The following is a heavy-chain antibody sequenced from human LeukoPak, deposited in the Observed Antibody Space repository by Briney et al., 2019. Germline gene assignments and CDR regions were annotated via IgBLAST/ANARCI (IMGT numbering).Heavy chain of an antibody. D-gene: IGHD6-19*01. V-gene: IGHV4-39*01. Sequence: SETLSLTCTVSGGSISSSSYCWGWIRQPPGKGLEWIGSIYYSGSTYYNPSLKSRVTISVDTSKNQFSLKLSSVTAADTAVYYCARHRVGSGWYGVNWFDPWGQGTLVTVSS. CDR2: IYYSGST. CDR1: GGSISSSSYC. J-gene: IGHJ5*02. CDR3: ARHRVGSGWYGVNWFDP.